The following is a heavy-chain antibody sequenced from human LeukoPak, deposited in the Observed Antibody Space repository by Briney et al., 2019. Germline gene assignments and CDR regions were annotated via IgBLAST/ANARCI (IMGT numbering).Heavy chain of an antibody. V-gene: IGHV3-48*03. D-gene: IGHD5-12*01. Sequence: PGGSLRLSCAASGFTLSSYEMNWVRQAPGKGLEWVSYISSSGSTIYYADSVKGRFTISRDNAKNSLYLQMNSLRAEDTAVYYCAREGGYDFIWGKRYYYGMDVWGKGTTVTVSS. J-gene: IGHJ6*04. CDR1: GFTLSSYE. CDR3: AREGGYDFIWGKRYYYGMDV. CDR2: ISSSGSTI.